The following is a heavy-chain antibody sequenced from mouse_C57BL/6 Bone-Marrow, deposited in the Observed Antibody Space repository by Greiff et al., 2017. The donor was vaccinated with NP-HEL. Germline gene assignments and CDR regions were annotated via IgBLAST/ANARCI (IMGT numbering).Heavy chain of an antibody. Sequence: EVQRVESGEGLVKPGGSLKLSCAASGFTFSSYAMSWVRQTPEKRLEWVAYISSGGDYIYYADTVKGRFTISRDNARNTLYLQMSSLKSEDTAMYYCTRDGDGDWFAYWGQGTLVTVSA. V-gene: IGHV5-9-1*02. CDR3: TRDGDGDWFAY. J-gene: IGHJ3*01. CDR1: GFTFSSYA. D-gene: IGHD2-13*01. CDR2: ISSGGDYI.